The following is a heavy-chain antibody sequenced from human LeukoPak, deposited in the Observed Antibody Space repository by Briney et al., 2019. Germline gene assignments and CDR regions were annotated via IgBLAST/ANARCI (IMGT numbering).Heavy chain of an antibody. J-gene: IGHJ5*02. CDR1: GYTFTCYG. CDR3: AGYKSNYGEWFDP. CDR2: ISAYNGNT. V-gene: IGHV1-18*01. Sequence: ASVKVSFKASGYTFTCYGISWVRPAPGQGLEWMGWISAYNGNTKYAQKLQGRVTMTTDTSTSTAYMELRSLRSDDTAVYYCAGYKSNYGEWFDPWGQGTLVTVSS. D-gene: IGHD1-7*01.